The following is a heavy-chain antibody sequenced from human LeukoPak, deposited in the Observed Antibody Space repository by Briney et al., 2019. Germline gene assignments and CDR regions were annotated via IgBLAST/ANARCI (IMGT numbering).Heavy chain of an antibody. CDR1: GFTFSGYG. Sequence: GGSLRLSCAASGFTFSGYGMHWVRQAPGKGLDWVALISYDGSNTYYADSVKGRFTISRDNAQNSVYLQMASLRAEDTAVYYCARMGGSNWNREVNWFDPWGQGTLVTVSS. V-gene: IGHV3-30*03. D-gene: IGHD1-1*01. J-gene: IGHJ5*02. CDR2: ISYDGSNT. CDR3: ARMGGSNWNREVNWFDP.